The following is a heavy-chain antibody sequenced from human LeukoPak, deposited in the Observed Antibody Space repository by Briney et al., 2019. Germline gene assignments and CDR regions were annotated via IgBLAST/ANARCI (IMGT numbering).Heavy chain of an antibody. V-gene: IGHV3-53*01. CDR3: AKYRMGEFPPYDS. D-gene: IGHD3-16*01. CDR1: GLSVSDNY. Sequence: GGSLRLSCAVSGLSVSDNYMSWVRQAPGKGLEWVSVIYNGGNVYYADTVKGRFIISRDNSKNTVYFQMNSLRAEDTAVYYCAKYRMGEFPPYDSWGQGALVTVSS. J-gene: IGHJ4*02. CDR2: IYNGGNV.